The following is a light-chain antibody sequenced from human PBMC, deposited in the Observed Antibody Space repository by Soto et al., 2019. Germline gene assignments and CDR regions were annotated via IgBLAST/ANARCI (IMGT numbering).Light chain of an antibody. V-gene: IGKV3-20*01. CDR3: KRYGSSPLT. CDR2: GAY. CDR1: QSVSSSY. Sequence: EIVLTQSPGTLSLSPGERATLSCRASQSVSSSYLAWYQQKPGQAPRLLIYGAYSRATGIQDRFSGSGSGTDFTLTIRRLEPEDFAVYYCKRYGSSPLTFGGGTKVDIK. J-gene: IGKJ4*01.